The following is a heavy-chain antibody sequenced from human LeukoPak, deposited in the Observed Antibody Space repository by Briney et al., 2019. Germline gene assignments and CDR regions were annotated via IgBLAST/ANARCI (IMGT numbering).Heavy chain of an antibody. V-gene: IGHV3-49*03. Sequence: GRSLRLSCTASGFTFGDYAMSWFRQAPGKGLEWVGFIRSKAYGGTTEYAASVKGRFTISRDDSKSIAYLQMNSLKTEDTAVYYCTRDGGQIGVAYYFDYWGQGTLVTVSS. J-gene: IGHJ4*02. D-gene: IGHD6-19*01. CDR1: GFTFGDYA. CDR3: TRDGGQIGVAYYFDY. CDR2: IRSKAYGGTT.